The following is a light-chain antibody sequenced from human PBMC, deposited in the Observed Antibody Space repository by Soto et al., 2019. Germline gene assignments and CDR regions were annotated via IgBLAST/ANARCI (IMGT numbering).Light chain of an antibody. J-gene: IGKJ1*01. V-gene: IGKV3-15*01. CDR3: QQYNNWPPWT. Sequence: EIVMTQSPATLSVSPGERATLSCRASQNVATNLAWYQQRPGQAPRLLIFGASTRATDIPARFSGSGSGTELTLTISSLQSEDFAVYYCQQYNNWPPWTFGQGTTVDI. CDR1: QNVATN. CDR2: GAS.